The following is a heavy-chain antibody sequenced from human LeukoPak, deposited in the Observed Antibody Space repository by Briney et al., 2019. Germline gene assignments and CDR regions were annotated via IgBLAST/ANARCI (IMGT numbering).Heavy chain of an antibody. CDR3: AKDLVGPYSSGYYYAFDI. J-gene: IGHJ3*02. Sequence: PGGSLRLSCAASGFTFSSYAMSWVRQAPGKGLEWVSAISGSGGSTYYADSVKGRFTISRDNSKNTLYLQMNSLRAEDTAVYYCAKDLVGPYSSGYYYAFDIWGQGTMVTVSS. D-gene: IGHD3-22*01. V-gene: IGHV3-23*01. CDR2: ISGSGGST. CDR1: GFTFSSYA.